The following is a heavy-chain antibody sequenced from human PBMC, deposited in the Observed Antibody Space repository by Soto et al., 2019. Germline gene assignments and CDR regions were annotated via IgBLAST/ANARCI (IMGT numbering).Heavy chain of an antibody. CDR2: IIPIFETT. J-gene: IGHJ6*02. D-gene: IGHD2-2*01. Sequence: QVQLVQSGAEVKKPGSSVKVSCKASGGTFSNYAFSWVRQVPGQGLEWMGGIIPIFETTNYAQKFQGRVTITADESTSTTYMELSRLSSEDTAVFFCARDMMPAAISYRYYAMDVWGQGTTVTVSS. CDR1: GGTFSNYA. V-gene: IGHV1-69*01. CDR3: ARDMMPAAISYRYYAMDV.